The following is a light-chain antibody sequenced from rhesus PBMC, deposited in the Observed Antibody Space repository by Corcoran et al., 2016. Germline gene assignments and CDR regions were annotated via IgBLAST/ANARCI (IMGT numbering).Light chain of an antibody. V-gene: IGKV1-37*01. CDR1: QGISRY. CDR2: YAT. CDR3: QQYDSAPLT. J-gene: IGKJ4*01. Sequence: DIQMTQSPSSLSASVGDTVPITGRASQGISRYLPWYQQKPGKTRKPLIYYATKLESGVPSRCHGRGSGTEFTLTISCLQPKGLTTYYCQQYDSAPLTFGGGTKVEIK.